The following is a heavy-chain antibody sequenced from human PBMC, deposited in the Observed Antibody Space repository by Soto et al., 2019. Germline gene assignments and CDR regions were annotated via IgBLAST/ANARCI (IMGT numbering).Heavy chain of an antibody. CDR2: ISLYSDGT. Sequence: QVQLVQSGGEVKRPGASVKVSCKTSGYTFSNYCITWVRQAPGQPLEWLGWISLYSDGTNYAQKFQGRVSMTTDTSRTTAYMELRSLRSDDTAVYYCARVVPGAEAWFGPWGQGTLVTVSS. CDR1: GYTFSNYC. J-gene: IGHJ5*02. CDR3: ARVVPGAEAWFGP. D-gene: IGHD2-2*01. V-gene: IGHV1-18*01.